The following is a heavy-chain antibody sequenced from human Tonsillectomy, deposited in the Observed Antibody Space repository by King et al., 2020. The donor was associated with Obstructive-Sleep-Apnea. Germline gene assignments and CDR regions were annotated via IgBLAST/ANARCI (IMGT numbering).Heavy chain of an antibody. J-gene: IGHJ5*02. CDR3: AKGSVFGP. D-gene: IGHD3-3*01. CDR2: INHSGST. V-gene: IGHV4-34*01. Sequence: VQLQQWGAGLLKPSETLSLTCAVNGESLRGYFWSWIRQTPGRGPEWIGEINHSGSTNYNPSLKSRVTMSVDTSKNHMSLELRSVTAADTALYYCAKGSVFGPWGQGTLVTVSS. CDR1: GESLRGYF.